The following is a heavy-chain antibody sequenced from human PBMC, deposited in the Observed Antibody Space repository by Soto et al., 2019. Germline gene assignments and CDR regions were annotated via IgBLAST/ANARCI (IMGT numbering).Heavy chain of an antibody. J-gene: IGHJ4*02. V-gene: IGHV3-30*03. Sequence: QVQLVESGGGVVQPGRSLRLSCAVSGFTVSTYGMHWVRQAPGKGLEWVAVISRDGGTKYYADSVKGRFTISRDNSRKTLFLEMNGLRGDDMAVYYCTGEVASGYWGQGTLVTVSS. CDR3: TGEVASGY. CDR1: GFTVSTYG. D-gene: IGHD4-17*01. CDR2: ISRDGGTK.